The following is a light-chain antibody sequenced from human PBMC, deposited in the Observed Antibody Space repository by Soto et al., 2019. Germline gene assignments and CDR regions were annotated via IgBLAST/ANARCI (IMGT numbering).Light chain of an antibody. CDR1: SSNFGAGYD. J-gene: IGLJ1*01. CDR3: CSSGGSPTYV. CDR2: NNN. Sequence: QSVLTQPPSVSGAPGQRVTISCTGSSSNFGAGYDVHWYQQFPGTAPKLLIYNNNNRPSGVPDRFSGSKSGTSASLAITGLQAEDEADYYCCSSGGSPTYVFGTGTKLTVL. V-gene: IGLV1-40*01.